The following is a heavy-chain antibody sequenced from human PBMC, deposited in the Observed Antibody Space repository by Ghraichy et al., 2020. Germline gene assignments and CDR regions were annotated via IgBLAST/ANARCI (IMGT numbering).Heavy chain of an antibody. J-gene: IGHJ4*02. D-gene: IGHD1-26*01. Sequence: GGSLRLSCAASGFTFSSYAMSWVRQAPGKGLEWVSAISGSGGSTYYADSVKGRFTISRDNSNNTLYLQMNSLRAEDTAVYYCAKDQWELSSRPGHWGQGTLVTVSS. V-gene: IGHV3-23*01. CDR1: GFTFSSYA. CDR2: ISGSGGST. CDR3: AKDQWELSSRPGH.